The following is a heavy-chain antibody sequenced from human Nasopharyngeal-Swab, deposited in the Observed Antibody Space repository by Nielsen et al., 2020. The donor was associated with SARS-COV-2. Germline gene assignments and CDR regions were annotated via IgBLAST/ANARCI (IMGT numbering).Heavy chain of an antibody. D-gene: IGHD3-16*01. J-gene: IGHJ5*02. CDR3: ARRSFTFGDIRFDP. V-gene: IGHV5-51*01. Sequence: GSLRLSCKGSGYSFTSYWIGWVRQMPGKGLEWMGIIYPGDSDTRYSPSFQGQVTISADKSISTAYLQWSGLKASDTAMYYCARRSFTFGDIRFDPWGQGTLVTVSS. CDR1: GYSFTSYW. CDR2: IYPGDSDT.